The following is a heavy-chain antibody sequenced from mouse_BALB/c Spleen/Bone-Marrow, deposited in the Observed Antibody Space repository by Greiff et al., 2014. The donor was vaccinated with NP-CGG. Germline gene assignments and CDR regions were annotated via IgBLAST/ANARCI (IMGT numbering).Heavy chain of an antibody. CDR3: ARWEYYAMDY. D-gene: IGHD4-1*01. CDR1: GFNIKDTY. J-gene: IGHJ4*01. CDR2: IDPANGNT. Sequence: VQLQQSGAELVKPGASVKLSSTASGFNIKDTYMHWVKQRPEQGLEWIGRIDPANGNTKYDPKFQGKATITADTSSNTAYLQLSSLTSEDTAVYYCARWEYYAMDYWGQGTSVTVSP. V-gene: IGHV14-3*02.